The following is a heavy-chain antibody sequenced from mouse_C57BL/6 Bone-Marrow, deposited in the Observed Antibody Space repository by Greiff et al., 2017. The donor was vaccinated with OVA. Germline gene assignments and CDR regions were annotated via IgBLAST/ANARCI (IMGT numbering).Heavy chain of an antibody. D-gene: IGHD6-1*01. Sequence: QVQLQQPGAELVKPGASVKLSCKASGYTFTSYWMQWVKQRPGQGLEWIGEIDPSDSYTNYNQKFKGKATLTVDTSSSTAYMHLSSLTSEDSAVYYCARSLLGDYWGQGTTLTVSS. CDR3: ARSLLGDY. J-gene: IGHJ2*01. CDR2: IDPSDSYT. V-gene: IGHV1-50*01. CDR1: GYTFTSYW.